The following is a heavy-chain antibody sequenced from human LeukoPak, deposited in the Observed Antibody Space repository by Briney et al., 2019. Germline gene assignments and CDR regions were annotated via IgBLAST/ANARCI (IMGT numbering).Heavy chain of an antibody. V-gene: IGHV1-18*01. J-gene: IGHJ4*02. CDR3: ARDTYDTIGNYLDY. CDR2: ISAYNGNT. Sequence: ASVKVSCKASGYTFTSYGINWVRQAPGQGLEWMGWISAYNGNTNYAKKIQGRVTMTTDTSTSTAYMELRSLRFDDTAVYYCARDTYDTIGNYLDYWGQGTLVTVSS. D-gene: IGHD3-22*01. CDR1: GYTFTSYG.